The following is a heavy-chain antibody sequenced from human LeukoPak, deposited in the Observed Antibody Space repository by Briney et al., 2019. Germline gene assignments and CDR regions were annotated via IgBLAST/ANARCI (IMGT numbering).Heavy chain of an antibody. CDR1: GGSISSSSYY. V-gene: IGHV4-39*01. Sequence: SETLSLTCTVSGGSISSSSYYWGWIRQPPGKGLEWIGSIYYSGSTYYNPSLKSRVTISADTSKNQFSLKLSSVTAADTAVYYCASHPRGLEPFDYWGQGTLVTVSS. J-gene: IGHJ4*02. D-gene: IGHD3-22*01. CDR3: ASHPRGLEPFDY. CDR2: IYYSGST.